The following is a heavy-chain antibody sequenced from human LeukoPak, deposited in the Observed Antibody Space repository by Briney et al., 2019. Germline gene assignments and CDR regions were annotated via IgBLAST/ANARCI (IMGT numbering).Heavy chain of an antibody. CDR2: IRDDGSAK. V-gene: IGHV3-7*01. Sequence: GGSLRLSCAASGFIFNNYWMTWVRQAPGKGLEWVASIRDDGSAKYYLDSVKGRFTIFREDAKNSLYLQMNSLRAEDTAVYFCAREGANSSWYVDYWGQGTLVTVSS. CDR3: AREGANSSWYVDY. J-gene: IGHJ4*02. CDR1: GFIFNNYW. D-gene: IGHD6-13*01.